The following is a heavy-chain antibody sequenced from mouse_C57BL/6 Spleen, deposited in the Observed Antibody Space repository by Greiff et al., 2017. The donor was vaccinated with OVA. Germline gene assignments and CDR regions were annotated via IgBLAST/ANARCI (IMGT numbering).Heavy chain of an antibody. Sequence: VQLQQPGAELVRPGSSVKLSCKASGYTFTSYWMDWVKQRPGQGLEWIGNIYPSDSETHYNQKFKDKATLTVDKSSSTAYMQLSSLTSEDSAVYYCARSRSHGGFAYWGQGTLVTVSA. D-gene: IGHD6-1*01. V-gene: IGHV1-61*01. CDR1: GYTFTSYW. J-gene: IGHJ3*01. CDR2: IYPSDSET. CDR3: ARSRSHGGFAY.